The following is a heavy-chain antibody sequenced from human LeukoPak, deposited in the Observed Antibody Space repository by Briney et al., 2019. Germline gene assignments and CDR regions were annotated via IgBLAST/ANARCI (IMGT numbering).Heavy chain of an antibody. V-gene: IGHV3-7*01. CDR2: IRQEGNKK. J-gene: IGHJ4*02. D-gene: IGHD4-17*01. CDR3: ATDTGHGYFES. CDR1: GFIFSNYW. Sequence: PGGSLRLSCAASGFIFSNYWMSWLRQAPGKGLEWVASIRQEGNKKNYVDSVEGRFTIYRDNVQNSVYLQMTSLRAEDTAVYYCATDTGHGYFESWGQGTLVTVSS.